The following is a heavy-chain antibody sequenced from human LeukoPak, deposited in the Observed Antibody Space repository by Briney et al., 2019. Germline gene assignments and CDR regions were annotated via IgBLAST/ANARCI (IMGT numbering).Heavy chain of an antibody. D-gene: IGHD3-22*01. CDR3: ARDWLTMIPQYYFDS. Sequence: ASVTVSFKAAGYTFTTYGISWVRQAPGQGREWMGWISAYNGYTHYTQKLQGRVTMPTHTSTSTAYMELMILRSDDTAVYYCARDWLTMIPQYYFDSWGQGTLVTVSS. CDR2: ISAYNGYT. J-gene: IGHJ4*02. CDR1: GYTFTTYG. V-gene: IGHV1-18*01.